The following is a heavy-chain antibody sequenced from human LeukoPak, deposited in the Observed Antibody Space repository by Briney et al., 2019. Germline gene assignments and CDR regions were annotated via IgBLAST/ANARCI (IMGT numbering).Heavy chain of an antibody. CDR1: GFIFSDYY. D-gene: IGHD4-17*01. CDR2: ISSSTSTI. V-gene: IGHV3-11*01. CDR3: ARGLRAVTHYFDY. J-gene: IGHJ4*02. Sequence: GSLRLSCAASGFIFSDYYMSWIRQAPGKGLEWVSYISSSTSTIYYADSVKGRFTISRDNAKNSLYLQMNSLRAEDTAVYYCARGLRAVTHYFDYWGQGTLVTVSS.